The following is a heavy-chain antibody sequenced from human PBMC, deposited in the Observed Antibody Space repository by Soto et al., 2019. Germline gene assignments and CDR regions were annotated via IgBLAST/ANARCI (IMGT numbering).Heavy chain of an antibody. CDR2: IYPGDSDI. Sequence: SGESLKISCKGSGYNFANYWIGWVRQMPGKGLEWMGIIYPGDSDIRYNPSFQGQVTISADKSISTAHLQWSSLKASDTAIYYCARYGISGCSGGNCYTSYFYYGMDVWGQGTTVTVSS. V-gene: IGHV5-51*01. CDR3: ARYGISGCSGGNCYTSYFYYGMDV. CDR1: GYNFANYW. J-gene: IGHJ6*02. D-gene: IGHD2-15*01.